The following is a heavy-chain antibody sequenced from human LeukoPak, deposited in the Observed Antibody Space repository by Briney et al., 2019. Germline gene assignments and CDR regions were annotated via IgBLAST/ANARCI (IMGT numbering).Heavy chain of an antibody. CDR1: GGSISSGDYY. D-gene: IGHD3-22*01. CDR2: MYYSGST. J-gene: IGHJ5*02. CDR3: ARPYYYDSRIDP. Sequence: PSETLSLTCTVSGGSISSGDYYWSWIRQPPGKGLEWIAYMYYSGSTYYNPSLKSRVTMSTDTSKNQLSLKLSSVTAADTAVYYCARPYYYDSRIDPWGQGILVTVSS. V-gene: IGHV4-30-4*01.